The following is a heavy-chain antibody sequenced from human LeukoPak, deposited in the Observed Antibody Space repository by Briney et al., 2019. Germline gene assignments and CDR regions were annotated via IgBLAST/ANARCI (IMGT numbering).Heavy chain of an antibody. D-gene: IGHD6-19*01. V-gene: IGHV3-23*05. CDR2: IGSRNSDT. CDR3: AKRVFADRPVAGLDY. Sequence: GGSLRLSCAASGFTVSSNYMSWVRQAPGKGLEWVATIGSRNSDTYYTESVKGRFTVSRDNSKNILYLQMNSLRAEDTAVYYCAKRVFADRPVAGLDYWGQGALVTVSS. J-gene: IGHJ4*02. CDR1: GFTVSSNY.